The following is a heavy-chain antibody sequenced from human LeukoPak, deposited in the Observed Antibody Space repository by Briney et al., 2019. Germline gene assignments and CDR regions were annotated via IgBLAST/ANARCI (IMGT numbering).Heavy chain of an antibody. Sequence: PGGSLRLSCAASGFTFSNHWMHWVRQAPGKGPVWVSRINKDGSSTYYADSVKGRFTISRDNAKNTLYLQMNSLRAEDSAVYYCTGSSPGPNAFDIWGQGTMVTVSS. D-gene: IGHD3-10*01. CDR3: TGSSPGPNAFDI. V-gene: IGHV3-74*01. J-gene: IGHJ3*02. CDR1: GFTFSNHW. CDR2: INKDGSST.